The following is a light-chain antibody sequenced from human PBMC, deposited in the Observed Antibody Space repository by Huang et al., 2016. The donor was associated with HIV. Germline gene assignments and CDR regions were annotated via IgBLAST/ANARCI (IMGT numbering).Light chain of an antibody. CDR3: QQYDHWPVT. Sequence: EIRMTQSPATLSVSPGERATLSCRASQSVSTNLAWYLQTPGQAPRLLIYSASTRATDGPVRISGSGSGTEFTLTISNLQSEDFAVYFCQQYDHWPVTFGQGTKVEI. CDR1: QSVSTN. CDR2: SAS. V-gene: IGKV3-15*01. J-gene: IGKJ1*01.